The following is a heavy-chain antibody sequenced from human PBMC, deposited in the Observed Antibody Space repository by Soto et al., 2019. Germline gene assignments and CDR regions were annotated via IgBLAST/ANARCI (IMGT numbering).Heavy chain of an antibody. J-gene: IGHJ6*02. Sequence: EASVKVSCKVSGYTLTELSMHWVRQAPGKGLEWMGGFDPEDGETIYAQKFQGRVTMTEDTSTDTAYMELSSLRSEDTAVYYCATEGRPSSGSYFYYYYGMDVWGQGTTVTVSS. V-gene: IGHV1-24*01. D-gene: IGHD1-26*01. CDR1: GYTLTELS. CDR3: ATEGRPSSGSYFYYYYGMDV. CDR2: FDPEDGET.